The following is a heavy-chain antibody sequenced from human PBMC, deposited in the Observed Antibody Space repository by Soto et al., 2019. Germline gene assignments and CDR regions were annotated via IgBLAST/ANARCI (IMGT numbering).Heavy chain of an antibody. CDR1: GFTFSSYW. CDR2: ISSDGSST. J-gene: IGHJ5*02. Sequence: EVHLVESGGGLVQPGGSLRLSCAASGFTFSSYWMHWVRQAPGEGLVWVSRISSDGSSTNYADSVKGRFTISRDNAKNTLYPQMTSLRADDTSVYSSASDTLSPLPWGHGTLVTVSS. CDR3: ASDTLSPLP. V-gene: IGHV3-74*01.